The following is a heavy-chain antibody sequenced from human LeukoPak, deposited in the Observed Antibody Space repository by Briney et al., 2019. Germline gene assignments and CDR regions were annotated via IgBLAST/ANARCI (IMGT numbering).Heavy chain of an antibody. CDR2: ISYDGSNK. J-gene: IGHJ4*02. Sequence: GRSLRLSCAASGFTFSSYGMHWVRQAPGKGLEWVAVISYDGSNKYYADSVKGRFTISRDNSKNTLYLQMNSLRAEDTAVYYCARDLTAGLSNYYFDYWGQGTLVTVSS. CDR3: ARDLTAGLSNYYFDY. CDR1: GFTFSSYG. D-gene: IGHD6-19*01. V-gene: IGHV3-30*19.